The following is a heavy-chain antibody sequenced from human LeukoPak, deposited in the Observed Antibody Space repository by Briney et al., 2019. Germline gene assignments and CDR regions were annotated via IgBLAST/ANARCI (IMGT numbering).Heavy chain of an antibody. J-gene: IGHJ4*02. CDR3: AKDVSRLRWYFDY. CDR1: GFTFSSYD. Sequence: PGGSLRLSCAASGFTFSSYDMHWVRQAPGKGLEWVAVISYDGSNKYYADSVKGRFTISRDNSKNTLYLQMNSLRAEDTAVYYCAKDVSRLRWYFDYWGQGTLVTVSS. CDR2: ISYDGSNK. V-gene: IGHV3-30*18. D-gene: IGHD4-23*01.